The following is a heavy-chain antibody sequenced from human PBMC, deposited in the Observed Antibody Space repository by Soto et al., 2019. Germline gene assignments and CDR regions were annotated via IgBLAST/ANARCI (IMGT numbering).Heavy chain of an antibody. D-gene: IGHD3-22*01. J-gene: IGHJ4*02. CDR2: ISAYNGNT. V-gene: IGHV1-18*01. CDR3: ARDFPYYYDSSGRGPGFDY. CDR1: GYTFTSYG. Sequence: QVQLVQSGAEVKKPGASVKVSCKASGYTFTSYGISWVRHAPGQGLEWMGWISAYNGNTNYAQKLQGRVTMTTDTSTSTAYMELRSLRSDDTAVYYCARDFPYYYDSSGRGPGFDYWGQGTLVTVSS.